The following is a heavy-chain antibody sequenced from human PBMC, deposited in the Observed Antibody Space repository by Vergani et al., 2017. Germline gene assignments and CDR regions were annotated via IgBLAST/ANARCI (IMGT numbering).Heavy chain of an antibody. CDR3: ASTRISVAATNYDH. CDR2: IYHSGDT. CDR1: GYSISSGYY. V-gene: IGHV4-38-2*01. J-gene: IGHJ4*03. D-gene: IGHD6-19*01. Sequence: QVQLQESGPGLVKPSETLSLTCVVSGYSISSGYYWGWLRQPPGKGLEWIGTIYHSGDTYYNTSFKSRVTISVDTSKNQSSLKLSSVTAADTAVYYCASTRISVAATNYDHLGQGNLGNGPS.